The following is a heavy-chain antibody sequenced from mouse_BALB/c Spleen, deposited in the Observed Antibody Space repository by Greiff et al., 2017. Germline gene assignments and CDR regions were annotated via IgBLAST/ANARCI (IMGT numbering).Heavy chain of an antibody. V-gene: IGHV5-6-5*01. J-gene: IGHJ2*01. Sequence: EVHLVESGGGLVKPGGSLKLSCAASGFTFSSYAMSWVRQTPEKRLEWVASISSGGSTYYPDSVKGRFTISRDNARNILYLQMSSLRSEDTAMYYCARGNDIDYWGQGTTLTVSS. CDR2: ISSGGST. CDR3: ARGNDIDY. CDR1: GFTFSSYA. D-gene: IGHD2-3*01.